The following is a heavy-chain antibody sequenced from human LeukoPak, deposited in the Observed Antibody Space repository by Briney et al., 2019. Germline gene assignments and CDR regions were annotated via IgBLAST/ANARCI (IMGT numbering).Heavy chain of an antibody. D-gene: IGHD3-9*01. Sequence: PGGSLRLSCAASGFTFSGYGMHWGRQAPGKGLGWVAFIRNDGSNKYYAGSMKGRFTISRDNSKNTLYLQINSLRTEDTAIYYCAKDDILTGYSLDYWGQGTLVTVSS. CDR2: IRNDGSNK. CDR3: AKDDILTGYSLDY. CDR1: GFTFSGYG. V-gene: IGHV3-30*02. J-gene: IGHJ4*02.